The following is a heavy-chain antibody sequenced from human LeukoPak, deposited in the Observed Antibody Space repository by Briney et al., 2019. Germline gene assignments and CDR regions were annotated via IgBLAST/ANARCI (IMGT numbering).Heavy chain of an antibody. CDR1: GYTFTYYY. CDR2: LNPRSGDT. J-gene: IGHJ3*02. D-gene: IGHD5-24*01. CDR3: ARDLVSMAAILPPDGCHI. Sequence: APVTVSPTASGYTFTYYYVHGVRQAPGQGLEWMGWLNPRSGDTEYARKFQGRVTITRDPSSSTAYMDLSSLTSDDTAVYYCARDLVSMAAILPPDGCHIWAEGTFLTVSS. V-gene: IGHV1-2*02.